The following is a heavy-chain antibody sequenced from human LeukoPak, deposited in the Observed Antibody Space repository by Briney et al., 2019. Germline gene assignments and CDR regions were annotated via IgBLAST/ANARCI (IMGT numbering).Heavy chain of an antibody. CDR2: FDPEDGET. V-gene: IGHV1-24*01. Sequence: ASVKVSCKVSGYTLTELSMHWVRQAPGKGLEWMGGFDPEDGETIYAQKFQGRVTMTEDTSTDTAYMELSSLRSEDTAVYYCVTTPVGTRGVYYFGYWGQGTLVTVSS. D-gene: IGHD1-26*01. CDR1: GYTLTELS. CDR3: VTTPVGTRGVYYFGY. J-gene: IGHJ4*02.